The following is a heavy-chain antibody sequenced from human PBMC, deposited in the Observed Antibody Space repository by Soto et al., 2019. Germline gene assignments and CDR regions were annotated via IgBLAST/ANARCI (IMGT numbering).Heavy chain of an antibody. V-gene: IGHV2-26*01. J-gene: IGHJ6*02. Sequence: SGPTLVNPTETLTLTCTVSGFSLTTGKMGVSWIRQPPGKALEWLAHIFSDNERSYSTSLQGRLTISKDTSGSQVVLSMTNVDPVDTATYYCARMNVDSYQFYYAMDVWGQGTTVTISS. D-gene: IGHD4-17*01. CDR1: GFSLTTGKMG. CDR3: ARMNVDSYQFYYAMDV. CDR2: IFSDNER.